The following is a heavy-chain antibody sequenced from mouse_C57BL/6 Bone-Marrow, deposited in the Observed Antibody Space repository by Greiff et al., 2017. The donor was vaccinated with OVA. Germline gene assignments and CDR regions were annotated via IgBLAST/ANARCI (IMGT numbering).Heavy chain of an antibody. D-gene: IGHD6-1*01. J-gene: IGHJ3*01. CDR2: IYPRSGNT. CDR3: GQAWFAY. Sequence: VQLVESGAELARPGASVKLSCKASGYTFTSYGIRWVKQSTGQGLEWIGEIYPRSGNTYYNEKFKGKATLTADKASSTAYMELCGLASEDSEVYFCGQAWFAYWGQGTLVTVSA. CDR1: GYTFTSYG. V-gene: IGHV1-81*01.